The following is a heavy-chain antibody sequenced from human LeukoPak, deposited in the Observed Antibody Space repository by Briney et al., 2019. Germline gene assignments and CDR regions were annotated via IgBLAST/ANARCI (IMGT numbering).Heavy chain of an antibody. CDR2: IYYSGST. CDR3: ARGQGGYYGIEYFQH. D-gene: IGHD3-3*01. CDR1: GGSISSSSYY. J-gene: IGHJ1*01. Sequence: SETLSLTCTVSGGSISSSSYYWGWIRQPPGKGLEWIGSIYYSGSTYYNPSLKSRVTISVDTSKNQFSLKLSSVTAADTAVYYCARGQGGYYGIEYFQHWGQGTLVTVSS. V-gene: IGHV4-39*01.